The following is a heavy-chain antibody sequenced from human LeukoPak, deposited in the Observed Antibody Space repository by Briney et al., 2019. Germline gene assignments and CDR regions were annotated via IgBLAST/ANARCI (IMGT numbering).Heavy chain of an antibody. CDR1: GYSFTSYY. D-gene: IGHD6-13*01. Sequence: ASVKVSCKASGYSFTSYYMHWVRQAPGQGLEWMGLINPNGDSTTYAQHFQGRVVLTRDTSTRTDYLELSSLTSEDTAVYYCARDNSAADEAWWFDPWGRGTLVTVSS. J-gene: IGHJ5*02. V-gene: IGHV1-46*01. CDR3: ARDNSAADEAWWFDP. CDR2: INPNGDST.